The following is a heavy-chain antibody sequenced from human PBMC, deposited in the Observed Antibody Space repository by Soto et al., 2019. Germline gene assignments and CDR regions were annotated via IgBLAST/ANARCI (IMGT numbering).Heavy chain of an antibody. V-gene: IGHV4-59*01. D-gene: IGHD3-22*01. CDR3: ARVHYADYYDSSGYHLYYFDY. CDR1: GGTISSYY. Sequence: SETLSLTCTVSGGTISSYYWSLMRQPPGKGLEWIGYIYYSGSTNYNPSLKSRVTISVDKSKNQFSLKLSYVTAADTAVYYCARVHYADYYDSSGYHLYYFDYWDQGSLVTFFS. CDR2: IYYSGST. J-gene: IGHJ4*02.